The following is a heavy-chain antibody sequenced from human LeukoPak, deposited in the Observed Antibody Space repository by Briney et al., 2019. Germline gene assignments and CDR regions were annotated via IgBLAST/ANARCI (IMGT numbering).Heavy chain of an antibody. CDR1: GYTLTELS. CDR3: ATGYDYVWGSYRYTGFDY. CDR2: FDPEDGET. J-gene: IGHJ4*02. V-gene: IGHV1-24*01. D-gene: IGHD3-16*02. Sequence: ASVKVSCKVSGYTLTELSMHWVRQAPGKGHEWMGGFDPEDGETIYAQKFQGRVTMTEDTSTDTAYMELSSLRSEDTAVYYCATGYDYVWGSYRYTGFDYWGQGTLVTVSS.